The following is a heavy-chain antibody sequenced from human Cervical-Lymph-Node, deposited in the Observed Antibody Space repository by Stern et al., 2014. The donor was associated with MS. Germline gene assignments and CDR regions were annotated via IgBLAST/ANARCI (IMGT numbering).Heavy chain of an antibody. D-gene: IGHD3-16*01. CDR3: AKADDYAAGIDA. CDR2: LGWNSEGR. CDR1: GFKLDAFA. J-gene: IGHJ5*02. V-gene: IGHV3-9*01. Sequence: VQLVQSGGGMVQPGRSLRLSCEASGFKLDAFALHWVRQAPGKCLEWVSGLGWNSEGRGYADSVQGRFTISRDNAKSSLYLQMNSLTAEDTALYYCAKADDYAAGIDAWGQGTLVVVSS.